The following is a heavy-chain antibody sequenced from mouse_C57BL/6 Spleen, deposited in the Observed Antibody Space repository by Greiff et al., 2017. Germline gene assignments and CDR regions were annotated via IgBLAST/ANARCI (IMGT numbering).Heavy chain of an antibody. D-gene: IGHD1-1*01. J-gene: IGHJ4*01. CDR3: ARVNHYCFYAMDY. CDR2: IYPGSGST. Sequence: VQLQQPGAELVKPGASVKMSCKASGYTFTNYWITWVKQRPGQGLEWIGDIYPGSGSTNYTEKFKSKATLTVDTSTSTAYMQLSSLTSGASAVDYCARVNHYCFYAMDYWGQGTSVTVSS. CDR1: GYTFTNYW. V-gene: IGHV1-55*01.